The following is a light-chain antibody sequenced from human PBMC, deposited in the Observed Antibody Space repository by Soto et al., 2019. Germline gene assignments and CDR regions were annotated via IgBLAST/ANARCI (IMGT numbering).Light chain of an antibody. J-gene: IGKJ1*01. CDR2: AAS. Sequence: DIQLTQSPSVLSASVGDRVTITCRASKGINSYLAWYQQKPGKVPKLLIYAASTLHSGVPSRFSGSGSGTEFTLTISSLQPEDSASYYCQQLNSYPRTFGQGTKVEIK. CDR3: QQLNSYPRT. V-gene: IGKV1-9*01. CDR1: KGINSY.